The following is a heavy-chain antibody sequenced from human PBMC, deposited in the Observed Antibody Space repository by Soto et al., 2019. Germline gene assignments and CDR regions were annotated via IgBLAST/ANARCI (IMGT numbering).Heavy chain of an antibody. CDR3: ARDQILWFGEFSYYYGMDV. CDR1: GYTFTSYG. Sequence: GASVKVSCKASGYTFTSYGISWVRQAPGQGLEWMGWISAYNGNTNYAQKLQGRVTMTTDTSTSTAYMELRSLRSDDTAVYYCARDQILWFGEFSYYYGMDVWGQGTTVTVSS. V-gene: IGHV1-18*01. CDR2: ISAYNGNT. D-gene: IGHD3-10*01. J-gene: IGHJ6*02.